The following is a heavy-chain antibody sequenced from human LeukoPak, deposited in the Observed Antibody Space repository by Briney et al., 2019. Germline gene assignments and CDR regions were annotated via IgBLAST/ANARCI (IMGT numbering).Heavy chain of an antibody. V-gene: IGHV3-48*01. CDR1: GFTFSSYS. D-gene: IGHD6-13*01. Sequence: PGGSLRLSCAATGFTFSSYSMNWVRQAPGKGLEWVSYISSSSTIYYADSVKGRFTISRDNAKNSLYLQMNSLRAEDTAVYYCARIEVGSSSWYPPFDYWGQGTLVTISS. CDR3: ARIEVGSSSWYPPFDY. CDR2: ISSSSTI. J-gene: IGHJ4*02.